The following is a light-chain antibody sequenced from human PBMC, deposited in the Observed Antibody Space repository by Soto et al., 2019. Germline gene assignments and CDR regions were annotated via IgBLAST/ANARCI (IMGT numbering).Light chain of an antibody. CDR2: ATS. J-gene: IGKJ1*01. Sequence: ELVLTQSPGTLSLSPGDSAALSCKASQIGSGNYLSWYQQKSGQAPRLLIYATSTRAPGIPDRFSGSGSATDFSLIISRLETEDSAVYYCQHFGYPQWTFGRGTKVDI. CDR1: QIGSGNY. CDR3: QHFGYPQWT. V-gene: IGKV3-20*01.